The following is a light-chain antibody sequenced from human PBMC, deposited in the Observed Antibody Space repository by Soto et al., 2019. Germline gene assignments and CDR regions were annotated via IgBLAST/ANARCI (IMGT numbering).Light chain of an antibody. Sequence: EIQMTQSPASLSASVGDRVTITCRASQSISSWLAWYQQKPGKAPKLLIYKASSLESGVPSRFSGSGSGTEFALTISSLQPDDFATYYCQHYNSYSEAFGQGTKVAIK. CDR3: QHYNSYSEA. J-gene: IGKJ1*01. CDR1: QSISSW. V-gene: IGKV1-5*03. CDR2: KAS.